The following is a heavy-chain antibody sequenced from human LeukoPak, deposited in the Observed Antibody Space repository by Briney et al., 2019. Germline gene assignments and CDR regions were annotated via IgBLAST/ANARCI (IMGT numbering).Heavy chain of an antibody. CDR3: AKGSSNGRPYYFDY. J-gene: IGHJ4*02. CDR1: GFTFSSYV. D-gene: IGHD6-19*01. V-gene: IGHV3-23*01. CDR2: LNGGGDST. Sequence: GGSLRFSCAASGFTFSSYVMSWVRQAPGKGLEWVSALNGGGDSTYYVDSVKGRFTTSRDNSKNTLYLQMNSLRAEDTAVYYCAKGSSNGRPYYFDYWGQGALVTVSS.